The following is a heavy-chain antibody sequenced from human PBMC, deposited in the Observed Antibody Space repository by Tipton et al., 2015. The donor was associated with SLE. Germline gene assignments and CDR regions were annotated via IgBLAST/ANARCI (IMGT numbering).Heavy chain of an antibody. V-gene: IGHV4-34*01. CDR3: AGVSRDAFEI. CDR1: GGSFSGYY. Sequence: TLSLTCAVYGGSFSGYYWSWIRQPPGKGLEWIGEINHSGSTNYNPSLKSRVTISVDTSKSQFSLKLSSVTAADTAVYYCAGVSRDAFEIWGQGTMVTVSS. D-gene: IGHD5/OR15-5a*01. J-gene: IGHJ3*02. CDR2: INHSGST.